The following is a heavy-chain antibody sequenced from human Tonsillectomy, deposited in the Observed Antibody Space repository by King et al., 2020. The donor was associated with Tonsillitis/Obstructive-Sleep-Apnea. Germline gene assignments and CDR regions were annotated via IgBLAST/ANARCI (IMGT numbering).Heavy chain of an antibody. CDR2: INPNSGGT. CDR3: ARAAGGSSGYYYGDY. CDR1: GYIFTDYY. J-gene: IGHJ4*02. V-gene: IGHV1-2*02. D-gene: IGHD3-22*01. Sequence: VQLVESGAEVKKPGASVKVSCKASGYIFTDYYLHWMRQAPGQGLEWMEWINPNSGGTKYAQKFQARVTMTRDTSISTAYMELSRLRSDDTAVYYCARAAGGSSGYYYGDYWGQGTLVTVSS.